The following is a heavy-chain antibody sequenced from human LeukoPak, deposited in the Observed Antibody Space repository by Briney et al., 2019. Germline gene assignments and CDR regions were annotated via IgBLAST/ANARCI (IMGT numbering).Heavy chain of an antibody. CDR3: ARGVHLWLMSQRYFDS. J-gene: IGHJ4*02. CDR1: GGSMKTSSYY. V-gene: IGHV4-39*07. CDR2: LFYNEGT. Sequence: PSETLSLTCSVSGGSMKTSSYYWGWIRQPPRKGPEWIGSLFYNEGTYYSPSLRSRVTISVDTSKNQCSLKVKSVTVADTAVYYCARGVHLWLMSQRYFDSWGPGTLVTVSS. D-gene: IGHD5-18*01.